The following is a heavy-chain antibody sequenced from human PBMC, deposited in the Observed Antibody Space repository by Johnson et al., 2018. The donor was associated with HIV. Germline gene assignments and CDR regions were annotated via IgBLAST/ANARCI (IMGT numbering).Heavy chain of an antibody. CDR1: GFTFSSYA. Sequence: QVQLVESGGGVVQPGRSLRLSCAASGFTFSSYAMHWVRQAPGKGLEWVAVISYDGSNKYYADSVTGRFTISRDNSKNTLVLQMHSLRVEDTAIYYCARVGYQLHDAFDIWGQGTMVTVSS. CDR2: ISYDGSNK. V-gene: IGHV3-30-3*01. CDR3: ARVGYQLHDAFDI. J-gene: IGHJ3*02. D-gene: IGHD2-2*01.